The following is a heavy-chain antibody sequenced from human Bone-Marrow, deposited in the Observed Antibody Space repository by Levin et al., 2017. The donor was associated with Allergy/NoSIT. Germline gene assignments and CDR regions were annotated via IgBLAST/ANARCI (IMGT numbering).Heavy chain of an antibody. CDR3: AKRLHCAGGVCHAGPFDC. D-gene: IGHD2-8*02. CDR1: GFTFSNYV. Sequence: GESLKISYAASGFTFSNYVMTWVRQAPGRGLEWVSTISDSGDSTYCADSVEGRFTISRDNSKNTLYLQMNGLRVEDTPIYYCAKRLHCAGGVCHAGPFDCWGQGTLVTVSS. CDR2: ISDSGDST. J-gene: IGHJ4*02. V-gene: IGHV3-23*01.